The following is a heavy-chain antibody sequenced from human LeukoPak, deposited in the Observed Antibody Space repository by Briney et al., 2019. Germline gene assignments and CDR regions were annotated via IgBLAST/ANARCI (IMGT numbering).Heavy chain of an antibody. CDR3: ARALGYDWNDPRFYFDY. V-gene: IGHV4-59*01. CDR2: VYYSGST. CDR1: GGSIDSYY. D-gene: IGHD1-20*01. J-gene: IGHJ4*02. Sequence: SETLSLTCTVSGGSIDSYYWSWIRQPPGKGLEWIGYVYYSGSTNYNPSLKSRVTISVDTSKNQFSLKLSSVTAADTAVYYCARALGYDWNDPRFYFDYWGQGTLVTVSS.